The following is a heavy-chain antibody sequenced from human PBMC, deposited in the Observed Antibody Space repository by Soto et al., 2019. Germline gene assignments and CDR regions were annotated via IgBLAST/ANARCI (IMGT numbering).Heavy chain of an antibody. CDR1: GGSVSSGRYL. J-gene: IGHJ4*02. CDR3: ARLDDYQPDY. D-gene: IGHD5-12*01. V-gene: IGHV4-61*01. Sequence: SETLSLTCTVSGGSVSSGRYLWSWIRQPPGKGLQYIGYISYIGTTNYNPSLKSRVTISRDTSRNQLSLRLTFVSAADTAVYYCARLDDYQPDYWGQGALVTVSS. CDR2: ISYIGTT.